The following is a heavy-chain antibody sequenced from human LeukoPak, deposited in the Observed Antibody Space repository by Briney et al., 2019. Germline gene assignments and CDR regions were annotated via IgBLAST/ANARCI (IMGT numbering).Heavy chain of an antibody. J-gene: IGHJ3*02. Sequence: HGESLKISCKGSGYSFTSYWIGWVRQMSGKGLEWMGIIYPGDSDTRYSPSFQGQVTISADKSISTAYLQWSSLKASDTAMYYCARQGPGRWIQNAFDIWGQGTMVTVSS. CDR2: IYPGDSDT. CDR3: ARQGPGRWIQNAFDI. V-gene: IGHV5-51*01. CDR1: GYSFTSYW. D-gene: IGHD5-24*01.